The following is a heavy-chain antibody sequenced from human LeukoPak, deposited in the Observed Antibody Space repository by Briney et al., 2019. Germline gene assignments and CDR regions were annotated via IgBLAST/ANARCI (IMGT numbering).Heavy chain of an antibody. D-gene: IGHD6-13*01. Sequence: ASVTVSCKASGYTFTSYDINWVRQATGQGLEWMGWMNPNSGNTGYAQKFQGRVTITRNTSISTAYMELSSLRSEDTAVYYCAADPAAAGSGDFQHWGQGTLVTVSS. CDR1: GYTFTSYD. CDR3: AADPAAAGSGDFQH. J-gene: IGHJ1*01. CDR2: MNPNSGNT. V-gene: IGHV1-8*03.